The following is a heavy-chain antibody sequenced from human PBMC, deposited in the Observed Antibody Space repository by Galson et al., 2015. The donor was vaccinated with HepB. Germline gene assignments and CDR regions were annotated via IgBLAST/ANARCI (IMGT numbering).Heavy chain of an antibody. Sequence: SLRLSCAASGFTVSNNYLSWVRQAPGKGLEWVSVIYSGGRTNYADSVKGRFTISTDNSKNTLYLQMSSLRAEDTAVYYCARGGDWYYFDYWGQGALVTVSS. V-gene: IGHV3-53*01. D-gene: IGHD2-21*02. CDR3: ARGGDWYYFDY. J-gene: IGHJ4*02. CDR1: GFTVSNNY. CDR2: IYSGGRT.